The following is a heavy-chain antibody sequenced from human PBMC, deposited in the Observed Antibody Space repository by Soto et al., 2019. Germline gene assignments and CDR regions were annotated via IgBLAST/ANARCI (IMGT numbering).Heavy chain of an antibody. CDR1: GFTFSDYY. CDR2: ISSSSYT. CDR3: ARGGSVADYYYYGMDV. Sequence: PGGSLRLSCAASGFTFSDYYMSWVRQAPGKGLEWVSYISSSSYTNYADSVKGRFTISRDNAKNSLYLQMNSLRAEDTAVYYCARGGSVADYYYYGMDVWGQGTTVTVSS. J-gene: IGHJ6*02. D-gene: IGHD6-19*01. V-gene: IGHV3-11*05.